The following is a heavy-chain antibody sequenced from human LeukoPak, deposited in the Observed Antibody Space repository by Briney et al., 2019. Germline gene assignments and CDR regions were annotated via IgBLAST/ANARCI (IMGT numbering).Heavy chain of an antibody. J-gene: IGHJ6*03. CDR1: GGSIDSRSYY. CDR3: ARQRADYFYHYMDV. V-gene: IGHV4-39*01. Sequence: SETLSLTCTVSGGSIDSRSYYWDWIRQPPGKGLEWLGNIYYSGTTFYTSSLKSRVTISTDMSKNQFPLRLTSVTAADTAVYHCARQRADYFYHYMDVWGKGTTVIVSS. CDR2: IYYSGTT.